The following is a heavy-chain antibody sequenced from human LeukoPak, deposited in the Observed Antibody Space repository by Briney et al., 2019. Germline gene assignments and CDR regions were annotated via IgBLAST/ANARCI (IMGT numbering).Heavy chain of an antibody. CDR3: AKDDSKFRIAAAGIY. Sequence: GGSLRLSCAASGFTFSSYAMSWVPQAPGKGLEWVSAISGSGGSTYYADSVKGRFTISRDNSKNTLYLQTNSLRAEDTAVYYSAKDDSKFRIAAAGIYWGQGTLVTVSS. V-gene: IGHV3-23*01. CDR1: GFTFSSYA. D-gene: IGHD6-13*01. CDR2: ISGSGGST. J-gene: IGHJ4*02.